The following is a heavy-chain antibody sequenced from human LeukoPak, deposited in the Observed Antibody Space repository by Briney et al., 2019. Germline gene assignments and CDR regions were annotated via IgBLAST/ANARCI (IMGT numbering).Heavy chain of an antibody. J-gene: IGHJ4*02. CDR2: ISGSGGST. CDR1: GFTFSSYA. V-gene: IGHV3-23*01. D-gene: IGHD3-22*01. Sequence: PGGSLRLSYAASGFTFSSYAMSWVRQAPGKGLEWVSTISGSGGSTYYADSVKGRFTISRDNSKNTLYLQMNSLRAEDTAVYYCAKGGEGGSGFYYSVYDWGQGTLVTVSS. CDR3: AKGGEGGSGFYYSVYD.